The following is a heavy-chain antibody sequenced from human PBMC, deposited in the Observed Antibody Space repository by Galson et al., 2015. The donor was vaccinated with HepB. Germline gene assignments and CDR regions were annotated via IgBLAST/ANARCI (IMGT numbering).Heavy chain of an antibody. D-gene: IGHD6-19*01. J-gene: IGHJ3*02. CDR1: GYSFTSYW. V-gene: IGHV5-51*03. CDR3: ARGGSSGWSWTSMTLKGLESAFDI. Sequence: QSGAEVKKPGESLKISCKGSGYSFTSYWIGWVRQMPGKGLEWMGIIYPGDSDTRYSPSFQGQVTISADKSISTAYLQWSSLKASDTAMYYCARGGSSGWSWTSMTLKGLESAFDIWGQGTMVTVSS. CDR2: IYPGDSDT.